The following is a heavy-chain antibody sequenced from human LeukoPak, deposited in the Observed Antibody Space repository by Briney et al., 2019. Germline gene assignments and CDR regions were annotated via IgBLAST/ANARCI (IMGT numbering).Heavy chain of an antibody. CDR2: IIPIFGTA. CDR1: GGTFSSYA. D-gene: IGHD3-22*01. CDR3: ARVRYYYDSSGYYTSSYYFDY. J-gene: IGHJ4*02. Sequence: ASVKVSCKASGGTFSSYAISWVRQAPGQGLEWMGGIIPIFGTANYAQKFQGRVTITTDESTSTAYMELSSLRSEDTAVYYCARVRYYYDSSGYYTSSYYFDYWGQGTLVTVSS. V-gene: IGHV1-69*05.